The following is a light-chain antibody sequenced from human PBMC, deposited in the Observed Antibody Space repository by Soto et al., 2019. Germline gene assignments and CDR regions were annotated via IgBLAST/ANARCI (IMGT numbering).Light chain of an antibody. CDR2: DVS. CDR3: CSYAGSYTVV. J-gene: IGLJ2*01. Sequence: LTQPRSVSGSPGQSVTISCTGTSSDVGGYNYVSWYQQHPGKAPKLMIYDVSKRPSGVPDRFSGSKSGNTASLTISGLQAEDEADYYCCSYAGSYTVVFGGGTKVTVL. V-gene: IGLV2-11*01. CDR1: SSDVGGYNY.